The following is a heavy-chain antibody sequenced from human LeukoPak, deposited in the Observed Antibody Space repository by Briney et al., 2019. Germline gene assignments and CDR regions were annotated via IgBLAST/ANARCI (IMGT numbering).Heavy chain of an antibody. CDR3: ARGSRFGEFAFDY. Sequence: GRSLRLSCAASGFSFSDYGMHWVRQAPGKGLEWVAMTSRDGSAEYYGDSVKGRFTISRDNSKNTLYLQMNSLRPEDTAVYHCARGSRFGEFAFDYWGQGTLVTVSS. J-gene: IGHJ4*02. CDR1: GFSFSDYG. D-gene: IGHD3-10*01. CDR2: TSRDGSAE. V-gene: IGHV3-30*03.